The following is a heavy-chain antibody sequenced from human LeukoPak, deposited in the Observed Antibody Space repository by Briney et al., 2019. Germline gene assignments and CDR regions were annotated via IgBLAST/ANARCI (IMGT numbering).Heavy chain of an antibody. CDR1: GFTFSSYG. CDR3: ARARYDSSGYPSVFDY. Sequence: GRSLRLSCAASGFTFSSYGMHWVRQAPGKGLEWVAVISYDGSNKYYADSVKGRFTISRDNSKNTLYLQMNSLRAEDTAVYYCARARYDSSGYPSVFDYWGQGTLVTVSS. J-gene: IGHJ4*02. D-gene: IGHD3-22*01. V-gene: IGHV3-30*03. CDR2: ISYDGSNK.